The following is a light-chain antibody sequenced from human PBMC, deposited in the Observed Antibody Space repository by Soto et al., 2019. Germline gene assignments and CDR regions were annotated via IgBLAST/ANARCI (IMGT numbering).Light chain of an antibody. CDR2: GAS. J-gene: IGKJ1*01. V-gene: IGKV3-20*01. CDR1: QSGSSSY. Sequence: VLTRSRVSVSLSPGERATLSCRASQSGSSSYLAWYQQRPGQAPRLLIYGASNRATGIPDRFSGSGSGTDFTLTISRLEPEDFAVYYCQQYGSSGTFGQGTKVDIK. CDR3: QQYGSSGT.